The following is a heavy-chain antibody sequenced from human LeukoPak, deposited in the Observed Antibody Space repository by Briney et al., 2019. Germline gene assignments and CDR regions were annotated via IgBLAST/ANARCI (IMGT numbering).Heavy chain of an antibody. CDR1: GGSISSYY. Sequence: SETLSLTCTVSGGSISSYYWSWIRQPPGKGLEWIGYIYYSGSTNYNPSLKSRVTISVDTSKNQFSLKLSSVTAADTAVYYCARHWGCAFDIWGQGTMVTVSS. J-gene: IGHJ3*02. CDR3: ARHWGCAFDI. CDR2: IYYSGST. D-gene: IGHD3-16*01. V-gene: IGHV4-59*08.